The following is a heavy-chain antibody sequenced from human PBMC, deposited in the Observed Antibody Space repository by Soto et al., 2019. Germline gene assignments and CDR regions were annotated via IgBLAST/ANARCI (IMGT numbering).Heavy chain of an antibody. CDR3: ARKYCRGGSCYSVLDY. D-gene: IGHD2-15*01. Sequence: QVQLVQSGAEVKKPGASVKVSCKASGYTFTSYAMHWVRQAPGQRLEWMGWINAGNGNTKYSQKYQGRDTIHRDTSASTAYMELSSLRSEDTAVYYCARKYCRGGSCYSVLDYWGQGTLVTVSS. CDR2: INAGNGNT. CDR1: GYTFTSYA. J-gene: IGHJ4*02. V-gene: IGHV1-3*01.